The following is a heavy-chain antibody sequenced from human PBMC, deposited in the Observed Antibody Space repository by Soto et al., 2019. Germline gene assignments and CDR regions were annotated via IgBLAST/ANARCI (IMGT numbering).Heavy chain of an antibody. V-gene: IGHV3-23*01. CDR1: GFTFSSYA. Sequence: PGGSLRLSCAASGFTFSSYAMNWVRQAPGEGLEWVSAISASGDRSYYADSVKGRFTISRDNSKNTLYLQMNSLRAEDTAVYYCAKVSPGWYIGYWGQGTLVTVSS. CDR2: ISASGDRS. CDR3: AKVSPGWYIGY. D-gene: IGHD6-19*01. J-gene: IGHJ4*02.